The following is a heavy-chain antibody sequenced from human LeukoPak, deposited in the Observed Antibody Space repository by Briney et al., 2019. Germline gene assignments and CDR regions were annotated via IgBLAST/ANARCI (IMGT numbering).Heavy chain of an antibody. Sequence: GGSLRLSCAVSGITLSNYGMSWVRQAPGKGLEWVAGISDSGGRTNYADSVKGRFTISRDNPKNTLNLQMNSPRAEDTAVYFCAKRGVVIRVILVGFHKEAYYFDSWGQGALVTVSS. J-gene: IGHJ4*02. CDR1: GITLSNYG. CDR3: AKRGVVIRVILVGFHKEAYYFDS. D-gene: IGHD3-22*01. V-gene: IGHV3-23*01. CDR2: ISDSGGRT.